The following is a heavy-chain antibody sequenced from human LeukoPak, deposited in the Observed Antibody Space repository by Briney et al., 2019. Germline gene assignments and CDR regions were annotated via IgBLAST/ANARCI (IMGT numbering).Heavy chain of an antibody. V-gene: IGHV3-74*01. CDR1: GFTFSSHW. CDR2: INSDGSGT. J-gene: IGHJ3*02. CDR3: ARDRLTNDAFDI. Sequence: PGGSLRLSCATSGFTFSSHWMHWVRQAPGKGLVWVSRINSDGSGTSDADFVKGRFTISRDNSKNTLYLQMNSLRAEDTAMYYCARDRLTNDAFDIWGQGTMVTVSS. D-gene: IGHD2-8*01.